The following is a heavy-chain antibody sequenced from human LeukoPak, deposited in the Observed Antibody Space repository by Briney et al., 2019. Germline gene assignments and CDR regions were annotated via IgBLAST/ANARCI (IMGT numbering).Heavy chain of an antibody. V-gene: IGHV3-72*01. CDR1: GFTFSDHY. J-gene: IGHJ3*02. CDR3: ARNPNYSGTYYDAFDI. D-gene: IGHD1-26*01. CDR2: SRNKPNGYTT. Sequence: QPGGSLRLSCVGFGFTFSDHYMDWVRQAPGKGLEWVGRSRNKPNGYTTEYATSLKGRFTISRDDSGGPMYLQLSSLRTEDTAVYYCARNPNYSGTYYDAFDIWGQGTMVTVSS.